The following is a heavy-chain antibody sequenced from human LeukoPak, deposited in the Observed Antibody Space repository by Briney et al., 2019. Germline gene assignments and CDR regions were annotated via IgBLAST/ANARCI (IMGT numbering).Heavy chain of an antibody. J-gene: IGHJ4*02. Sequence: SETLSLTCTVSGGSIGSGGYYWTWIRQHPGKGLEWIGYIHYSGLTYYNPSLKSRITISVDASKNQFSLKLTSVTAADTAVYFCARGFVFLDFWGQGTLVTVSS. V-gene: IGHV4-31*03. CDR1: GGSIGSGGYY. CDR2: IHYSGLT. D-gene: IGHD3-10*01. CDR3: ARGFVFLDF.